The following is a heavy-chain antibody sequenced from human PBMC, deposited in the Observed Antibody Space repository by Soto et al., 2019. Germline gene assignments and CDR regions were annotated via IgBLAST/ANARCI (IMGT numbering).Heavy chain of an antibody. CDR3: ASVLPITSGSYWNYYYGMDG. J-gene: IGHJ6*02. Sequence: SETLSLTCTVSGGSISSSSYYWGWIRQPPGKGLEWIGSIYYSGSTYYNPSLKSRVTISVDTSKNQFSLKLSSVTAADTAVYYCASVLPITSGSYWNYYYGMDGWGQGTRVT. V-gene: IGHV4-39*01. D-gene: IGHD1-26*01. CDR2: IYYSGST. CDR1: GGSISSSSYY.